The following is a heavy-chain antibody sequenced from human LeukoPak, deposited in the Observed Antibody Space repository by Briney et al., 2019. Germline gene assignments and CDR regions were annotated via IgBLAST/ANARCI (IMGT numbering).Heavy chain of an antibody. CDR3: AREYSSSWDPSSDY. J-gene: IGHJ4*02. D-gene: IGHD6-13*01. CDR1: GGSISSYY. V-gene: IGHV4-4*07. CDR2: IYTSGST. Sequence: PSETLSLTCTVSGGSISSYYWSWIRQPAGKGLEWIGRIYTSGSTNYNPSLKSRVTMSVDTSKNQFSLKLSSVAAADTAVYYCAREYSSSWDPSSDYWGQGTLVTVSS.